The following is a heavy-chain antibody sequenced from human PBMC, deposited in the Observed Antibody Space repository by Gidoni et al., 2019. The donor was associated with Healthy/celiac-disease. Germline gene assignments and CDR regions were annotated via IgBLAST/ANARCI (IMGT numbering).Heavy chain of an antibody. CDR3: ASSYSGSYGRGFDY. D-gene: IGHD1-26*01. J-gene: IGHJ4*02. CDR1: GFTSSSYS. Sequence: EVQLVESGGGLVQPGGSLRLSCAASGFTSSSYSMNWVRQAPGKGLEWVSYISSSSSTIYYADSVKGRFTIARDNAKNSLYLQMNSLRDEDTAVYYCASSYSGSYGRGFDYWGQGTLVTVSS. V-gene: IGHV3-48*02. CDR2: ISSSSSTI.